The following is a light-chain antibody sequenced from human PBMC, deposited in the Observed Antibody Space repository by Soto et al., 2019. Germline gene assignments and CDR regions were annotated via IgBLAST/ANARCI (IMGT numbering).Light chain of an antibody. J-gene: IGKJ1*01. V-gene: IGKV1-5*01. Sequence: DIHMTQSPSTLSASVGDRVTITCRASQSITIWLAWYQQKPGKAPKLLIFDASSLESGVPSRFSGSGSGTEFTLTISSLEPDDFATYYCQHYNRYSWTFGQGTKVEIK. CDR3: QHYNRYSWT. CDR1: QSITIW. CDR2: DAS.